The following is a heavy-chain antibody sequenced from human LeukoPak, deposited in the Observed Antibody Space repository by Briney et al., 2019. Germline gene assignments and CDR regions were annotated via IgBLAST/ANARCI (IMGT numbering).Heavy chain of an antibody. V-gene: IGHV1-69*04. CDR1: GGTFSSYA. Sequence: ASVKVSCKASGGTFSSYAISWVRQAPGQGLEWMGRIIPILGIANYAQKFQGRVTITADKSTSTAYMELSSLRSEDTAVYYCARAPAKDPDSFDPWGQGTLVTVSS. D-gene: IGHD4/OR15-4a*01. CDR3: ARAPAKDPDSFDP. CDR2: IIPILGIA. J-gene: IGHJ5*02.